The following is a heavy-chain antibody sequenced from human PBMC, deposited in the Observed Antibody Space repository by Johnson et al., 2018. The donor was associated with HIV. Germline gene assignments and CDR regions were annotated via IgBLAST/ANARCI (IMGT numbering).Heavy chain of an antibody. D-gene: IGHD2-15*01. V-gene: IGHV3-30-3*01. J-gene: IGHJ3*02. CDR1: GFTFSRYA. CDR3: ARERYGSQAIDGFDI. Sequence: QVQLVESGGGVVRPGGSLRLSCAASGFTFSRYAMHWVRPAPGKGLEWVAVISYHGSNKYYADSVKGRFTISRDNSKNTLYLQMNSLRAEDTAVYYCARERYGSQAIDGFDIWGQGTMVTVSS. CDR2: ISYHGSNK.